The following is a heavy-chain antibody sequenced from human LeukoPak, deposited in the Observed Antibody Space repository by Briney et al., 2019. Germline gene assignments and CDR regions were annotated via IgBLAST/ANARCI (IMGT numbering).Heavy chain of an antibody. V-gene: IGHV3-30*04. J-gene: IGHJ5*02. D-gene: IGHD6-25*01. CDR3: ARSGSETQNSFDP. Sequence: GGSLRLSCAASGFTFSSYTMHWVRQARGKGLEWVAVISFDGSNKYFADSVKGRFTISRDNSKDTLYLQMNSLRAEDTAVYYCARSGSETQNSFDPWGQGTLVTVSS. CDR2: ISFDGSNK. CDR1: GFTFSSYT.